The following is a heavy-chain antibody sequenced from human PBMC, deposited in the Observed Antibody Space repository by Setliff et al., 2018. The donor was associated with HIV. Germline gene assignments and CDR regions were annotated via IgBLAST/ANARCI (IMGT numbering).Heavy chain of an antibody. CDR3: ARPTTGLGGGAAFDI. D-gene: IGHD2-8*01. J-gene: IGHJ3*02. Sequence: VSGGSVDSRDYYWGWIRQPPGKGLEWIGNILYGGTTYYTPSLKSRVSISVDTSRNQFSLRLNSVTAADTAVYYCARPTTGLGGGAAFDIWGQGTMVTVSS. V-gene: IGHV4-39*01. CDR2: ILYGGTT. CDR1: GGSVDSRDYY.